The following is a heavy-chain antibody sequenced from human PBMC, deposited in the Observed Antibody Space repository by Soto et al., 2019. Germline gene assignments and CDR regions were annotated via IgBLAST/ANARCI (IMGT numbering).Heavy chain of an antibody. J-gene: IGHJ4*02. Sequence: LILSCAASGFTFSSYVMHWVRQAPGKGLEWVAVISYDGSNKYYADSVKGRFTISRDNSKNTLYLQMNSLRAEDTAVYYCAKDESSGPFDYWGQGTLVTVSS. CDR3: AKDESSGPFDY. D-gene: IGHD6-19*01. V-gene: IGHV3-30*18. CDR1: GFTFSSYV. CDR2: ISYDGSNK.